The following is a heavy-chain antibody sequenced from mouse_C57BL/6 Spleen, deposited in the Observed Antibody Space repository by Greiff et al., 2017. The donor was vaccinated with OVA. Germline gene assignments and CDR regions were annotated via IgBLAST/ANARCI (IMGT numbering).Heavy chain of an antibody. Sequence: QVQLKESGPELVKPGASVKISCKASGYAFSSSWMNWVKQRPGKGLEWIGRIYPGDGDTNYNGKFKGKATLTADKSSSTAYMQLSSLTSEDSAVYFCARGGYYYYGSSYEGYYAMDYWGQGTSVTVSS. D-gene: IGHD1-1*01. CDR2: IYPGDGDT. CDR1: GYAFSSSW. J-gene: IGHJ4*01. CDR3: ARGGYYYYGSSYEGYYAMDY. V-gene: IGHV1-82*01.